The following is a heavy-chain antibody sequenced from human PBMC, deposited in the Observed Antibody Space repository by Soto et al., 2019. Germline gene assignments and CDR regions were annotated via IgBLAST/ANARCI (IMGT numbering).Heavy chain of an antibody. V-gene: IGHV1-2*04. CDR1: GYTFTGYY. J-gene: IGHJ5*02. Sequence: ASVKVSCKASGYTFTGYYMHWVRQAPGQGLEWMGWINPNSGGTNYAQKFQGWVTMTRDTSISTAYMELSRLRSDDTAVYYCARGPTEYSSSSVWFDPWGQGTLVTVSS. CDR2: INPNSGGT. CDR3: ARGPTEYSSSSVWFDP. D-gene: IGHD6-6*01.